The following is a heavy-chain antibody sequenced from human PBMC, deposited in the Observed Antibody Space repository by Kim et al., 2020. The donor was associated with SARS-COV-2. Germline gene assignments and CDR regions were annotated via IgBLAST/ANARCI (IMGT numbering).Heavy chain of an antibody. D-gene: IGHD5-12*01. V-gene: IGHV1-2*04. CDR2: IYPNSGGT. Sequence: ASVKVSCKASGYTFTGYYMHWVRQAPGQGLEWMGWIYPNSGGTNYAQKFQGWVTMTRDTSISTAYMELSRLRSDDTAVYYCATGQGSRIYSGYDWDYYYGMDVWGQGTTVTVSS. CDR1: GYTFTGYY. J-gene: IGHJ6*02. CDR3: ATGQGSRIYSGYDWDYYYGMDV.